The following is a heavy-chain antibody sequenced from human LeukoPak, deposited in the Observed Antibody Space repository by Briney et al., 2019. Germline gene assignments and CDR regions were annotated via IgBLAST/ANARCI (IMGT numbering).Heavy chain of an antibody. CDR3: AREPNHYSSGYYPDYFDY. CDR2: ISAYNGNT. J-gene: IGHJ4*02. CDR1: GYTFTSFG. Sequence: WASVKVSCKASGYTFTSFGISWVRQAPGQGLEWMGWISAYNGNTNYAQKLQGRVTMTTDTSTSTAYMELRSLRSDDTAVYYCAREPNHYSSGYYPDYFDYWGQGTLVTVSS. D-gene: IGHD3-22*01. V-gene: IGHV1-18*01.